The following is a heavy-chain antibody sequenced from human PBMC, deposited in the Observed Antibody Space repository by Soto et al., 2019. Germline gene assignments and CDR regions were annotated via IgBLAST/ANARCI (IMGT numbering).Heavy chain of an antibody. V-gene: IGHV4-4*02. CDR2: IYHSGST. Sequence: PSETLSLTCAVSSGSISSSNWWSWVRQPPGKGLEWIGEIYHSGSTNYNPSLKSRVTISVDKSKNQFSLKLSSVTAADTAVYYCAREYCSSTSCYVGNYFDYWGQGTLVT. J-gene: IGHJ4*02. D-gene: IGHD2-2*01. CDR1: SGSISSSNW. CDR3: AREYCSSTSCYVGNYFDY.